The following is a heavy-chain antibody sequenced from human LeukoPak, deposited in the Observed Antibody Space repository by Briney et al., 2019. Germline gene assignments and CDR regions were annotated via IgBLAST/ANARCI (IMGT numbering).Heavy chain of an antibody. CDR1: GGSFSGYY. D-gene: IGHD2-8*01. V-gene: IGHV4-34*01. CDR2: INHSGST. Sequence: PSETPSLTCAVYGGSFSGYYWSWIRQPPGKGLEWTGEINHSGSTNYNPSLKSRVTISVDTSKNQFSLKLSSVTAADTAVYYCARERKKWMDVWGKGTTVTVSS. J-gene: IGHJ6*04. CDR3: ARERKKWMDV.